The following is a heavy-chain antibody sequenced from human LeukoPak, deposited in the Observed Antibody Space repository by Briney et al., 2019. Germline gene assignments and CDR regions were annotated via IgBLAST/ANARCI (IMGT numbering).Heavy chain of an antibody. D-gene: IGHD3-10*01. V-gene: IGHV1/OR15-1*01. CDR3: ARGILRVGSGSLDY. J-gene: IGHJ4*02. CDR1: GYIFTDYY. Sequence: ASVKVSCKASGYIFTDYYMHWVRQAPGQELGWMGRINPNSGGTNYAQKFQGRVTMTRDTSISTAYTELSSLRSEDTATYYCARGILRVGSGSLDYWGQGTLVTVSS. CDR2: INPNSGGT.